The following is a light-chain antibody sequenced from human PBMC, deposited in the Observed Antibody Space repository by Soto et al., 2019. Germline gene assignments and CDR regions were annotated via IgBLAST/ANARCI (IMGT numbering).Light chain of an antibody. CDR1: SSGIGSNS. J-gene: IGLJ1*01. CDR3: AAWDGSLNVYV. Sequence: QSVLTQPPSASGTPGQRVTISCYESSSGIGSNSVNWYQQLPRTAPKVLIYTNNQRPSGVPDRFSGSKSGTSASLAISGLQSEDEADYYCAAWDGSLNVYVFGTGTKVTVL. V-gene: IGLV1-44*01. CDR2: TNN.